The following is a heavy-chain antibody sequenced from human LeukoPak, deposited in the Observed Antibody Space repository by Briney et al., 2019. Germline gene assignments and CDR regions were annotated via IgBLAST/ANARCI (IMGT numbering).Heavy chain of an antibody. Sequence: GASVKVSCKASGYTFTSYGICWVRQAPGQGLEWMGWISAYNGNTKNAQKLQGRVTMTTDTSTSTAYMELRSLRSDDPAVYYCARLASSSSWTPYYYYYMDVWGKGTTVTVSS. CDR2: ISAYNGNT. J-gene: IGHJ6*03. CDR1: GYTFTSYG. V-gene: IGHV1-18*01. CDR3: ARLASSSSWTPYYYYYMDV. D-gene: IGHD6-13*01.